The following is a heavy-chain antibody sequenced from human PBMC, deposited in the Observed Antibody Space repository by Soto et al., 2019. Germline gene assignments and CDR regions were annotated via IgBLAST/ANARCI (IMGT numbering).Heavy chain of an antibody. J-gene: IGHJ3*02. CDR2: IFAGGRT. CDR1: GLSVSTNY. CDR3: ARERIAAGGTHDAINI. D-gene: IGHD6-13*01. Sequence: SLRLSCAASGLSVSTNYMTWVRQAPGKGLEWVSLIFAGGRTYYADSVKGRFTISRDNSKNTLYLQMNSLSAEDTGVYYCARERIAAGGTHDAINIWGQGTMVTVSS. V-gene: IGHV3-53*01.